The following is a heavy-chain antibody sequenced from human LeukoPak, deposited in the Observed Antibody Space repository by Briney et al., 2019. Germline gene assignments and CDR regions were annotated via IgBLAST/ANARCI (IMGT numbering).Heavy chain of an antibody. D-gene: IGHD4/OR15-4a*01. V-gene: IGHV3-7*01. CDR3: ARDVDYANPRHDY. J-gene: IGHJ4*02. CDR1: GFTVFNYW. Sequence: GGSLRLSCAASGFTVFNYWMSWVRQAPGKGLEWVANINLDGSQKYYVESLKGRFTISRDNAKNSLYLQMDSPRVEDTAVYYCARDVDYANPRHDYWGQGTLVTVSS. CDR2: INLDGSQK.